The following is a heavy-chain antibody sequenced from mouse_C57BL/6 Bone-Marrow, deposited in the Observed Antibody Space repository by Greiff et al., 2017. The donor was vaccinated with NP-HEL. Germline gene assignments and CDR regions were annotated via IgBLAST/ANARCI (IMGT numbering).Heavy chain of an antibody. CDR3: ARVSWDSFDY. CDR2: IDPNSGGT. Sequence: QVQLQQPGAELVKPGASVNLSCTSSGYPFTSYCLHWVKQRPGRGLEWIGRIDPNSGGTKYNDNFKSKATLTVDKPSSTAYMQLSSLTSEDSAVYYCARVSWDSFDYWGQGTTLTVSS. J-gene: IGHJ2*01. CDR1: GYPFTSYC. D-gene: IGHD4-1*01. V-gene: IGHV1-72*01.